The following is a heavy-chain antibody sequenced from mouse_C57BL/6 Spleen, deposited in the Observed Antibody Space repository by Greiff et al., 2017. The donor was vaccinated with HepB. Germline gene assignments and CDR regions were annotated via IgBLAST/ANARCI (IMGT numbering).Heavy chain of an antibody. J-gene: IGHJ4*01. V-gene: IGHV2-2*01. CDR3: ARNWGGLGRERYAMDY. CDR2: IWSGGST. CDR1: GFSLTSYG. Sequence: VQLKQSGPGLVQPSQSLSITCTVSGFSLTSYGVHWVRQSPGKGLEWLGVIWSGGSTDYNAAFISRLSISKDNSKSQVFFKMNSLQADDTAIYYCARNWGGLGRERYAMDYWGQGTSVTVSS. D-gene: IGHD4-1*01.